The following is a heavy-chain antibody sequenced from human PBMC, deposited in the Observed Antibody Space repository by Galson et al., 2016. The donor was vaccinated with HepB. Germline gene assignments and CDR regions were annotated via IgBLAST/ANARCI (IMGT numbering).Heavy chain of an antibody. Sequence: SLRLSCAASGFTFSSYDMHWVRQGTGIGLEWVSGIGVAGDTYYPGSVKGRFTISRDNSKNTLYLQMNSLRAEDTAVYYCAKRYCSGGSCYHVDHWGQGTLVTVSS. CDR1: GFTFSSYD. CDR2: IGVAGDT. V-gene: IGHV3-13*01. D-gene: IGHD2-15*01. J-gene: IGHJ5*02. CDR3: AKRYCSGGSCYHVDH.